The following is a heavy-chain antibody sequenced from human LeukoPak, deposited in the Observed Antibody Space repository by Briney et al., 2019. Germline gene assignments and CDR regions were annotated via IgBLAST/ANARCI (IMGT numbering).Heavy chain of an antibody. CDR3: AERWFGEFHAFDI. Sequence: GGSLRLSCAASGFTFSSYAMNWVRQAPGKGLEWVSTISSSGDTTYYADSVKGRFTISRDNSKNTLYLQMNSLRAEDTAVYYCAERWFGEFHAFDIWGQGTLVTVSS. D-gene: IGHD3-10*01. V-gene: IGHV3-23*01. J-gene: IGHJ3*02. CDR2: ISSSGDTT. CDR1: GFTFSSYA.